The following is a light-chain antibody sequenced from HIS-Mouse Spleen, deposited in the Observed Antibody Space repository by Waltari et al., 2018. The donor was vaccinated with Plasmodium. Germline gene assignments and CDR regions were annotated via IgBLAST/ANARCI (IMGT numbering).Light chain of an antibody. CDR3: QKYNSAPWT. CDR2: AAS. CDR1: QGLSNY. V-gene: IGKV1-27*01. Sequence: DIQMTQSPSSLSASVGDRVPITCRASQGLSNYLAWYQQKPGKVPKLLIYAASTLQSGVPSRFSGSGSGTDFTLTISSLQPEDVATYYCQKYNSAPWTFGQGTKVEIK. J-gene: IGKJ1*01.